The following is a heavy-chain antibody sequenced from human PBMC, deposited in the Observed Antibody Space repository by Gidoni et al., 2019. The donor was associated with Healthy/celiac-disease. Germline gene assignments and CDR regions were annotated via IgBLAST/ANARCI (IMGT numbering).Heavy chain of an antibody. J-gene: IGHJ4*02. CDR3: ARTAYSSSFVANFDY. CDR2: IYYSGST. D-gene: IGHD6-6*01. V-gene: IGHV4-31*03. CDR1: GGSISSGGYY. Sequence: QVQLQESGPGLVKPSQTLSLTCTVSGGSISSGGYYWSWIRQHPGKGLEWIGYIYYSGSTYYNPSLKSRVTISVDTSKNQFSLKLSSVTAADTAVYYCARTAYSSSFVANFDYWGQGTLVTVSS.